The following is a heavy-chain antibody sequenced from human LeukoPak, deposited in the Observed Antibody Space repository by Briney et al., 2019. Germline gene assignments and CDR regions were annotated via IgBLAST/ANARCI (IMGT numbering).Heavy chain of an antibody. J-gene: IGHJ1*01. Sequence: ASETLSLTCTVSSGSMRSSNWWIWVRQPPGKGLEWIGEISHRGSTNYNPSLKSRVTISIDKSKNQFSLKLTSVTAADTAVYYCAKERRDRYLAEYFQHWGQGTLVTVSS. CDR2: ISHRGST. CDR1: SGSMRSSNW. CDR3: AKERRDRYLAEYFQH. V-gene: IGHV4-4*02. D-gene: IGHD5-24*01.